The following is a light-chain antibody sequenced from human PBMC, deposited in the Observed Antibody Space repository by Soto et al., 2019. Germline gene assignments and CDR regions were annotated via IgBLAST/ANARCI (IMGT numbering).Light chain of an antibody. CDR1: QGIRND. V-gene: IGKV1-17*01. Sequence: DIQMTQSPSSLSASAGDRVTITCRASQGIRNDLSYYQPKPGKAPKRLIYAASSLQSEVPSTFSGSGSGTEFNLTISRLKPEDFATYYCLQYKNSPITFGQGTRLESK. CDR2: AAS. CDR3: LQYKNSPIT. J-gene: IGKJ5*01.